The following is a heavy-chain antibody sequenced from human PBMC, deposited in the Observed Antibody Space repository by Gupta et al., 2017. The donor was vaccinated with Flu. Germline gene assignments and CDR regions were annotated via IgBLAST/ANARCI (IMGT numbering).Heavy chain of an antibody. CDR1: GFTFSNAW. J-gene: IGHJ4*02. CDR3: TTGVVVTGY. CDR2: IKSKTDGGTT. Sequence: EVQLVESGGGLVKPGGSLRLSCAASGFTFSNAWMSWVRQAPGKGLEWVGRIKSKTDGGTTDDAAPVKGRFTISRDDSKNTLYMKMNSLKTEDTAVDDCTTGVVVTGYGGQGTLVTVYS. V-gene: IGHV3-15*01. D-gene: IGHD2-21*02.